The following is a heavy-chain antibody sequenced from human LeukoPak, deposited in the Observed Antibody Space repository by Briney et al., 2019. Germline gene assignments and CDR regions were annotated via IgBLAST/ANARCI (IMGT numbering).Heavy chain of an antibody. CDR3: ASGSLGDGYGVGDYYQYMDV. CDR2: IMPLFGTA. Sequence: SVKVSCKASGGTFNSYAISWVRQAPGQGLEWMGGIMPLFGTANYAQEFLGRVTFTTDESASTAYMEVSSLRSEDTAVYYCASGSLGDGYGVGDYYQYMDVWGKGTTVTVSS. V-gene: IGHV1-69*05. J-gene: IGHJ6*03. CDR1: GGTFNSYA. D-gene: IGHD5-24*01.